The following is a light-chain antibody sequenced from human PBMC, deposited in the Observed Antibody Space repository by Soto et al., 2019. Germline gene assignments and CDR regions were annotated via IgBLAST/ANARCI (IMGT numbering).Light chain of an antibody. J-gene: IGKJ5*01. V-gene: IGKV3-11*01. CDR2: DTS. CDR1: QSVVSY. CDR3: QQRYKWPPIT. Sequence: EIVLTQSPATLSLSPGERATLSCRASQSVVSYLAWYQQKPGQAPRLLIYDTSNRATGIPARFSGSGSGTDFTLTISSLEPEDFAVYYWQQRYKWPPITFGQGTRLEIK.